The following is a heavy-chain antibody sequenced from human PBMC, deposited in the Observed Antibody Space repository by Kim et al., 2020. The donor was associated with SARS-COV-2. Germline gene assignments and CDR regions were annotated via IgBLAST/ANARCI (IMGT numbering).Heavy chain of an antibody. Sequence: TPSRKSRVTISGDTSKYQFSLKLSSVSAADTAVYYCARIMVRGYDSQFDYWGQGTLVTVSS. CDR3: ARIMVRGYDSQFDY. J-gene: IGHJ4*02. V-gene: IGHV4-59*01. D-gene: IGHD3-10*01.